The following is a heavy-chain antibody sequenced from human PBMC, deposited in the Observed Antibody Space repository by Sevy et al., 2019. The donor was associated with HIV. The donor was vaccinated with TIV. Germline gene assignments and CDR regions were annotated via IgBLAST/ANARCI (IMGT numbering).Heavy chain of an antibody. CDR2: IYSGGST. D-gene: IGHD3-10*01. CDR3: ARGSGNGGPREAFDI. J-gene: IGHJ3*02. Sequence: GGSLRLSCAASGFTVSSNYMSWVRQAPGKGLEWVSVIYSGGSTYYADSVKGRFTISRDNSKNTLYRQMNSLRAEDTAVYYCARGSGNGGPREAFDIWGQGTMVTVSS. CDR1: GFTVSSNY. V-gene: IGHV3-53*01.